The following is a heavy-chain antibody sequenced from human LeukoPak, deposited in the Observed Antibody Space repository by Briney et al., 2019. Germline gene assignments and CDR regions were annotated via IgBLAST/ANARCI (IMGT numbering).Heavy chain of an antibody. V-gene: IGHV4-59*01. CDR2: IYYSGST. J-gene: IGHJ3*02. CDR1: GGSISSYC. D-gene: IGHD4-17*01. CDR3: ARWTTPHAFDI. Sequence: SETLSLTCTVSGGSISSYCWSWIRQPPGKGLEWIGYIYYSGSTNYNPSLKSRVTISVDTSKNQFSLKLSSVTAADTAVYYCARWTTPHAFDIWGQGTMVTVSS.